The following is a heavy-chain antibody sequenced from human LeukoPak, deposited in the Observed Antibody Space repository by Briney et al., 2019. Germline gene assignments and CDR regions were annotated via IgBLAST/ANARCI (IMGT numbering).Heavy chain of an antibody. D-gene: IGHD3-22*01. CDR3: ARVGYDSSGYYKNPFTYYYYYYMDV. CDR2: INPNSGGT. Sequence: GASVKVSCKASGYTFTGYYMHWVRQAPGLGLEWMGWINPNSGGTNYAQKFQGRVTMTRDTSISTAYMELSRLRSDDTAVYYSARVGYDSSGYYKNPFTYYYYYYMDVWGKGTTVTVSS. CDR1: GYTFTGYY. V-gene: IGHV1-2*02. J-gene: IGHJ6*03.